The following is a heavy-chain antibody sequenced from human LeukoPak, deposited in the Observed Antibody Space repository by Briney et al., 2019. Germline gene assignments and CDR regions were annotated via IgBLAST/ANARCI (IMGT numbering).Heavy chain of an antibody. V-gene: IGHV1-8*02. D-gene: IGHD6-19*01. J-gene: IGHJ6*03. Sequence: ASVKVSCKASGYTFTSYGISWVRQAPGQGLEWMGWMNPNSGNTGYAQKFQGRVTMTRNTSISTAYMELSSLRSEDTAVYYCARGVSSGWGFYYYYYYMDVWGKGTTVTISS. CDR1: GYTFTSYG. CDR2: MNPNSGNT. CDR3: ARGVSSGWGFYYYYYYMDV.